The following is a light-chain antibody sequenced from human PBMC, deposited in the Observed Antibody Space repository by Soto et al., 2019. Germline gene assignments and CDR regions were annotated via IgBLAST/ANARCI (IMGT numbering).Light chain of an antibody. CDR2: TAS. Sequence: DIQMTQSPSTLSASVGDRVTITCRASQSVSSWLAWYQQKPGKAPNLLIYTASSLESGVPSRFSGSGSGTQFTLTISRLQPDDFATYYCQQYNSEWTVGQGSKVDIK. CDR3: QQYNSEWT. CDR1: QSVSSW. V-gene: IGKV1-5*03. J-gene: IGKJ1*01.